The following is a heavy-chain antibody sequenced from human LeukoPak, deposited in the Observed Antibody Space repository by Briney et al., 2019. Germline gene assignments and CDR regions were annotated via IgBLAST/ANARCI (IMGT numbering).Heavy chain of an antibody. J-gene: IGHJ4*02. V-gene: IGHV1-2*02. D-gene: IGHD3-22*01. CDR3: ARVLGYYDSSGYGY. Sequence: ASVKVSCTASGYTFTGYYMHWVRQAPGQGLEWVGWINPNSGGTNYAQKFQGRVTMTRDTSISTAYMELSRLRSDDTAVYYCARVLGYYDSSGYGYWGQRTLVTVSS. CDR2: INPNSGGT. CDR1: GYTFTGYY.